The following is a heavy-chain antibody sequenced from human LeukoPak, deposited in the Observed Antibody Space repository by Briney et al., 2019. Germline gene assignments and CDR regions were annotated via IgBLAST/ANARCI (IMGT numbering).Heavy chain of an antibody. CDR3: ARSPAAADKGHFDY. CDR2: IIPIFGTA. V-gene: IGHV1-69*13. CDR1: GGTFSSYA. J-gene: IGHJ4*02. Sequence: SVKVSCKASGGTFSSYAISWVRQAPGQGLEWMGGIIPIFGTANYAQKFQGRVTITADESTSTAYMELSSLRSEDTAVYYCARSPAAADKGHFDYWGQGTLVTVSS. D-gene: IGHD6-13*01.